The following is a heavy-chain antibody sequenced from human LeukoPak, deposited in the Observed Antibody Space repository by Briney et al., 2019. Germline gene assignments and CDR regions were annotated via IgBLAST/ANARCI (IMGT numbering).Heavy chain of an antibody. J-gene: IGHJ4*02. D-gene: IGHD3-16*01. CDR3: ARDGAATAFDY. V-gene: IGHV4-39*07. CDR1: GGSISTYY. Sequence: SETLSLTCTVSGGSISTYYWGWIRQPPGKGLEWIGSIYYSGSTNYNPSLKSRVTISVDTSKNQISLQLSSVTAADTAVYYCARDGAATAFDYWGQGTLVTVSS. CDR2: IYYSGST.